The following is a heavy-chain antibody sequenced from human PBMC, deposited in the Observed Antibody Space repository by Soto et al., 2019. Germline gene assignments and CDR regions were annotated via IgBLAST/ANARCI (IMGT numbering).Heavy chain of an antibody. V-gene: IGHV3-11*05. CDR3: ARDLWFGELIKDPNWFDP. CDR2: ISSSSSYT. Sequence: GGSLRLSCAASGFTFSDYYMSWIRQAPGKGLEWVSYISSSSSYTNYADSVKGRFTISRDNAKNSLYLQMNSLRAEDTAVYYCARDLWFGELIKDPNWFDPWGQGTLVTVSS. J-gene: IGHJ5*02. D-gene: IGHD3-10*01. CDR1: GFTFSDYY.